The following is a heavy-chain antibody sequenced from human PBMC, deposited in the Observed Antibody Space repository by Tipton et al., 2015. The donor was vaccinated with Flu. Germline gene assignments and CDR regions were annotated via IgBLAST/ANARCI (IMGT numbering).Heavy chain of an antibody. CDR2: IKQDGSQK. CDR3: ARVPEWLGYGFDI. CDR1: GFTFSLYW. D-gene: IGHD3-3*01. Sequence: SLRLSCAASGFTFSLYWMTWVRQAPGKGLEWVANIKQDGSQKYYVDSVKGRFTIYRDNAKSSLFLQLNSLRAEDTAVYYCARVPEWLGYGFDIWGQGTQVAVSS. J-gene: IGHJ3*02. V-gene: IGHV3-7*03.